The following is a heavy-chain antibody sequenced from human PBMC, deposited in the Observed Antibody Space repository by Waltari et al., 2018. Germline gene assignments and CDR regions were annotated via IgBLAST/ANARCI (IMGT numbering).Heavy chain of an antibody. Sequence: QLQLQESGPGLVKPSETLSLTCTVSGGSISSSSYYWGWIRQPPGKGLEWIGRIYYSGSTYYNPSLKSRVTISVDTSKNQFSLKLSSVTAADTAVYYCARGVTVPYYFDYWGQGTLVTVSS. D-gene: IGHD4-4*01. CDR1: GGSISSSSYY. CDR2: IYYSGST. V-gene: IGHV4-39*07. J-gene: IGHJ4*02. CDR3: ARGVTVPYYFDY.